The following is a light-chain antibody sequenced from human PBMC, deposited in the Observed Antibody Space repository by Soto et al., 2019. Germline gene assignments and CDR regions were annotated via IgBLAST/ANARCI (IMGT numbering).Light chain of an antibody. Sequence: ENVLTQSPGTLSLSPGERVTLSWRASQDIRSHLAWYQQKPGQAPRLLIFEASSRATGIPDRFSGSGSGTDFTLSISRLEPEDFAVYYCQQYGTSPRTFGQGTKVDTK. CDR2: EAS. CDR3: QQYGTSPRT. V-gene: IGKV3-20*01. CDR1: QDIRSH. J-gene: IGKJ1*01.